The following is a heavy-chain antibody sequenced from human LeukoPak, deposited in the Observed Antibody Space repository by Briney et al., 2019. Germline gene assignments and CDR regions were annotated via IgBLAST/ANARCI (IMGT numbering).Heavy chain of an antibody. Sequence: SETLSLTCTVSGGSISSYYWSWIRQPAGKGLEWIGRIYTSGSTNYNPSLKSRVTISVDTSKNQFSLKLSSVTAADTAVYYCAGSSGYSYGYWFDPWGQGTLVTVSS. CDR3: AGSSGYSYGYWFDP. D-gene: IGHD5-18*01. J-gene: IGHJ5*02. CDR2: IYTSGST. CDR1: GGSISSYY. V-gene: IGHV4-4*07.